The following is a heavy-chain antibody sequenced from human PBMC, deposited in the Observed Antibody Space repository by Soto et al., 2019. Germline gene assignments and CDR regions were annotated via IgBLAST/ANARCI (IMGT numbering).Heavy chain of an antibody. CDR2: ISAYNGNT. J-gene: IGHJ6*03. V-gene: IGHV1-18*01. CDR1: GYTFTNYG. CDR3: ASVRQLVGYFYYYMDV. Sequence: GASVKVSCKASGYTFTNYGITWVRQAPGQGLEWMGWISAYNGNTHYTQRLQGRVTMTTDTSTSTAYMELRGLRSDDTAVYYCASVRQLVGYFYYYMDVWGKGTTVTVSS. D-gene: IGHD6-6*01.